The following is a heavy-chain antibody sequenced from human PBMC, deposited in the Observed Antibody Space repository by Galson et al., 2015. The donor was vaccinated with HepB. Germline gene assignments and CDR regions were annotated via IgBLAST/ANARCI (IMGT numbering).Heavy chain of an antibody. Sequence: SLRLSCAASGFTFSDHYMDWARQAPGKRPEWVGRVRTRVKGYTTSYVASVMGRFTVSRDDSRNSLYLQMNDLRTEDTAMYYCIRVGGTGYFDSWGQGTLVTVSS. D-gene: IGHD2-8*02. CDR2: VRTRVKGYTT. CDR1: GFTFSDHY. CDR3: IRVGGTGYFDS. V-gene: IGHV3-72*01. J-gene: IGHJ4*02.